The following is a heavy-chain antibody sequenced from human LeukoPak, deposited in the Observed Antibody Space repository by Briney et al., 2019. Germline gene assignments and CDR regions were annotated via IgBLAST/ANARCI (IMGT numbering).Heavy chain of an antibody. CDR3: ATTPGKLWFGELSR. J-gene: IGHJ4*02. CDR1: GGTFSSYA. D-gene: IGHD3-10*01. V-gene: IGHV1-69*13. Sequence: SVKVSCKASGGTFSSYAINWVRQAPGQGLEWMGGIIPMFGTPNYAQKFQGRVTITADESTSTAYMELSSLRSEDTAVYYCATTPGKLWFGELSRWGQGALVTVSS. CDR2: IIPMFGTP.